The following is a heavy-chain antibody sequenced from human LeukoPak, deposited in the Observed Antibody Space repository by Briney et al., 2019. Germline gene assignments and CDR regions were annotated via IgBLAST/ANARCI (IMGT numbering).Heavy chain of an antibody. CDR2: IYYSGST. V-gene: IGHV4-4*02. J-gene: IGHJ4*02. CDR3: ARDGGYYFDY. D-gene: IGHD3-16*01. Sequence: SGTLSLTCAVSGGSISSSNWWSWVRQPPGKGLEWIGYIYYSGSTNYNPSLKSRVTISVDTSKNQFSLRLTSVTAADTAVYYCARDGGYYFDYWGQGTLVTVSS. CDR1: GGSISSSNW.